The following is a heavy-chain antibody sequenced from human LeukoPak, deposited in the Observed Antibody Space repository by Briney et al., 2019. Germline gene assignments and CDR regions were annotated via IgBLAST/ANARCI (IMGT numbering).Heavy chain of an antibody. J-gene: IGHJ5*02. CDR1: GYTFTSNY. V-gene: IGHV1-46*01. D-gene: IGHD1-26*01. CDR3: ARDLMGAYNWFDP. CDR2: ISPSGGST. Sequence: ASVKVSCKAFGYTFTSNYMHWVRQAPGQGPEWMGVISPSGGSTTYAQKFQGRVTLTRDMSTSTDYLELSSLRSEDTAVYYCARDLMGAYNWFDPWGQGTLVTVSS.